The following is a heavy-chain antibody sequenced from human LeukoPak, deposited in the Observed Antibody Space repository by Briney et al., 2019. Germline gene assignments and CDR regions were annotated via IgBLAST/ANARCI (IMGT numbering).Heavy chain of an antibody. J-gene: IGHJ4*02. Sequence: SVKVSCKASGGTFSNYAISWVRQAPGQGLEWMGEIIPTFGTTNYAQKFRGRVTITADDSTSTAYMELSSLRSEDTAVYYCARVAAVSGNTGYFDYWGQGTLVTVSS. CDR2: IIPTFGTT. CDR1: GGTFSNYA. CDR3: ARVAAVSGNTGYFDY. D-gene: IGHD6-19*01. V-gene: IGHV1-69*13.